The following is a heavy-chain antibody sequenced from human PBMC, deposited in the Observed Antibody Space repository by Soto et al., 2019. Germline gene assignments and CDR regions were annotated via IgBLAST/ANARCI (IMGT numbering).Heavy chain of an antibody. Sequence: GGSLRLSCAASGFTLSRKGMHWVRQAPGKGLEWVAVISYDGSNKYYGDSVKGRFTTSRDNSKNTVYLQMNSLRAEDTAVYYCAKDALTVAGPQRGSLDVWGQGTTVTVSS. CDR3: AKDALTVAGPQRGSLDV. CDR2: ISYDGSNK. V-gene: IGHV3-30*18. D-gene: IGHD6-19*01. J-gene: IGHJ6*02. CDR1: GFTLSRKG.